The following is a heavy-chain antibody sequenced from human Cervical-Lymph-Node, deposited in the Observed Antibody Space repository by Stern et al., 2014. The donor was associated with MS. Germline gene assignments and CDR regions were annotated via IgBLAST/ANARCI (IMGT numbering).Heavy chain of an antibody. CDR2: SGSDGGT. D-gene: IGHD1-1*01. CDR1: GFTLRNFA. V-gene: IGHV3-23*04. J-gene: IGHJ4*02. CDR3: GKDLHYWTADS. Sequence: EVQLVESGGGLVQPGGSLRLSCAGSGFTLRNFAMTWIRQAPGKGLEWVSGSGSDGGTHYAESVKGRFTSSRDNSKNTLYLQMDRLTVEDTAVYFCGKDLHYWTADSWGQGTLVTVSS.